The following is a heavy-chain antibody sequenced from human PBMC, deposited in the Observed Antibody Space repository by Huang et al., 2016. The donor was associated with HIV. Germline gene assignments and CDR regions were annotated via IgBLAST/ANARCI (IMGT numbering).Heavy chain of an antibody. V-gene: IGHV3-30*02. Sequence: QEQLVESGGGVVQPGGSLRLSCVASGFTFSIYGMHWVRQAPGKGLEWVALIRYDRSYKDKYYGVSRKRRFTISRDNSKKTTFLHMITLSAVDTALYFFVRDYHYSDRRDAFDVWGQGTMVIVSS. J-gene: IGHJ3*01. CDR3: VRDYHYSDRRDAFDV. CDR1: GFTFSIYG. D-gene: IGHD3-22*01. CDR2: IRYDRSYKDK.